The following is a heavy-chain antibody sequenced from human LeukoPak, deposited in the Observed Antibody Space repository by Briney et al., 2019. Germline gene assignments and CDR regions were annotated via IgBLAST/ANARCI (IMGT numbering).Heavy chain of an antibody. J-gene: IGHJ4*02. V-gene: IGHV4-59*08. CDR3: ARHISASARYDY. CDR1: GGSINSYY. CDR2: IFYSGST. D-gene: IGHD2-2*01. Sequence: SETLSLTCSVSGGSINSYYWSWIRQPPGKVLEWIGYIFYSGSTKYNPSLKTRVTMSVDASKNQISLRLSSVTAAETATYYCARHISASARYDYWGQGTLVTVSS.